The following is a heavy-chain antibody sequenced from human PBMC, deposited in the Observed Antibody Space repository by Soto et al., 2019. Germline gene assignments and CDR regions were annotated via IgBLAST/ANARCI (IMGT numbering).Heavy chain of an antibody. J-gene: IGHJ4*02. CDR3: ASTPSRSDILTGYLDY. V-gene: IGHV1-69*13. Sequence: ASVKVSCKASGGTFSSYAISWVRQAPGQGLEWMGGIIPIFGTANYAQKFQGRVTITADESTSTAYMELSSLRSEDTAVYYCASTPSRSDILTGYLDYWGQGTLVTVSS. CDR2: IIPIFGTA. D-gene: IGHD3-9*01. CDR1: GGTFSSYA.